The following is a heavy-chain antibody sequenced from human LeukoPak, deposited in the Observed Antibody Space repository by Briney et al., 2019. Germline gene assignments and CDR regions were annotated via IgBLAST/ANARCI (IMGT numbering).Heavy chain of an antibody. V-gene: IGHV3-7*04. CDR2: IKQDGSEK. CDR1: GFTFSSYW. D-gene: IGHD2-15*01. CDR3: AREESVAATLFDY. J-gene: IGHJ4*02. Sequence: GGSQRLSCAGSGFTFSSYWMSWVRQAPGKGLEWVANIKQDGSEKYYVDSVKGRFTISRDNAKNSLYLQMNGLRAEDTAVYYCAREESVAATLFDYWGQGTVVTLSS.